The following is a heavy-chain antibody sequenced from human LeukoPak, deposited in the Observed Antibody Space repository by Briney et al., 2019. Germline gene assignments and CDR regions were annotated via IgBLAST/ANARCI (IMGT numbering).Heavy chain of an antibody. Sequence: PSETLSLTCTVSGGSISSYYWSWIRQPPGKGLEWIGYIYYSGSTNYNPSLKSRVTISVDTSKNQFSLKLSSVTAADTAVYYCAREESSPDAFDIWGQGTMVTVSS. CDR3: AREESSPDAFDI. J-gene: IGHJ3*02. V-gene: IGHV4-59*12. CDR1: GGSISSYY. D-gene: IGHD6-13*01. CDR2: IYYSGST.